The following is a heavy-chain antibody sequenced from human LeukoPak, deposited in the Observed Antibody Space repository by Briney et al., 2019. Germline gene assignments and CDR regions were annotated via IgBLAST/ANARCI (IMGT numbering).Heavy chain of an antibody. D-gene: IGHD6-19*01. V-gene: IGHV3-23*01. J-gene: IGHJ4*02. Sequence: PGGSLRLSCAASGFTSNSYAMYWVRQAPGKGLEWVSGIFGSGGSAHYADSVKGRFTISRDNSKNTVYLQMDSLRVEDTAVYYCGKTTTGYSSGRYPGWPVDYWGQGTLVTVSS. CDR1: GFTSNSYA. CDR2: IFGSGGSA. CDR3: GKTTTGYSSGRYPGWPVDY.